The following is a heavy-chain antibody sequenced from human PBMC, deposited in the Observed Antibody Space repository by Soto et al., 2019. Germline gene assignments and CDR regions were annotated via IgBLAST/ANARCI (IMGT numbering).Heavy chain of an antibody. Sequence: QVQLVQSGAEVKTPGSSVRVSCKASGGTFSRYTLNWVRQAPGQGLEWMGGIIPRFGTRNYAPTLQDRVTIIADESTNTAHMELNSMMSEDTAVYYCARGRGISNSGRSELDQWGQGTLVTVSS. J-gene: IGHJ4*02. V-gene: IGHV1-69*01. CDR1: GGTFSRYT. CDR2: IIPRFGTR. CDR3: ARGRGISNSGRSELDQ. D-gene: IGHD3-16*01.